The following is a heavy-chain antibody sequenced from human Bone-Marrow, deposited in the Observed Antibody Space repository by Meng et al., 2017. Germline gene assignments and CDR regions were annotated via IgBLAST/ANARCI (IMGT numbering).Heavy chain of an antibody. CDR2: ISSSGSTI. CDR3: ARDAMITFGGVIVPDYYYYGMDV. J-gene: IGHJ6*02. Sequence: GGSLRLSCAASGFTFSSYEMNWVRQAPGKGLEWVSYISSSGSTIYYADSVKGRFTISRDNAKNSLYLQMNSLRAEDTAVYYCARDAMITFGGVIVPDYYYYGMDVWGQGTTVTVSS. CDR1: GFTFSSYE. D-gene: IGHD3-16*02. V-gene: IGHV3-48*03.